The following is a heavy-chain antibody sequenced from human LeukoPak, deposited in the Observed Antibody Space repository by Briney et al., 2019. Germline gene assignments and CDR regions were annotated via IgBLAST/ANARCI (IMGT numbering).Heavy chain of an antibody. CDR3: ARDNSVRDEAWWFNP. CDR1: GFTFSSYA. V-gene: IGHV3-64*01. D-gene: IGHD5-24*01. J-gene: IGHJ5*02. CDR2: ISNNGGST. Sequence: GGSLRLSCAASGFTFSSYAMHWVRQAPGKGLEYVSAISNNGGSTYYANSVKGRFTISRDNSKNTLYLQMGSLRAEDMAVYYCARDNSVRDEAWWFNPWGQGTLVTVSS.